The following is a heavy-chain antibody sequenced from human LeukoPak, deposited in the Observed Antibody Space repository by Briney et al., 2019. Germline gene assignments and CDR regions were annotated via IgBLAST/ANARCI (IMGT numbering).Heavy chain of an antibody. D-gene: IGHD2-15*01. J-gene: IGHJ4*02. V-gene: IGHV1-69*02. CDR1: GGTFSSYT. Sequence: ASVKVSCKASGGTFSSYTISWVRQAPGQGLEWMGRIIHILGIANYAQKFQGRVTITADKSTSTAYMELSSLRSEDTAVYYCASGGGQKGFHWGQGTLVTVSS. CDR3: ASGGGQKGFH. CDR2: IIHILGIA.